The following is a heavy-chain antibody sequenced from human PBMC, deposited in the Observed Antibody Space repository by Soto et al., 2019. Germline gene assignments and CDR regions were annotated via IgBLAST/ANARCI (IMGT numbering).Heavy chain of an antibody. D-gene: IGHD2-21*02. CDR2: INAGNGNT. CDR1: GYTFTSYA. J-gene: IGHJ5*02. Sequence: ASVKVSCKASGYTFTSYAMHWVRQAPGQRLEWMGWINAGNGNTKYSQKFQGRVTITRDTSASTAYMELSSLRSEDTAVYYCARGFSGGDADCFDPCGQGTLVTVSS. V-gene: IGHV1-3*01. CDR3: ARGFSGGDADCFDP.